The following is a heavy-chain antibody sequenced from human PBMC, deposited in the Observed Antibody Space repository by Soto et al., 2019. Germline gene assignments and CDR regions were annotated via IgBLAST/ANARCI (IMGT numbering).Heavy chain of an antibody. CDR2: LSYDGSNK. J-gene: IGHJ6*02. CDR3: ARVGNRYSYAAYNYYGMAV. D-gene: IGHD5-18*01. Sequence: QVQLVESGGGVVQPGRSLRLSCAASGFTFSSYGMHWVCQAPGKGLEWVAVLSYDGSNKYYADSVKGRFTISRDNSKNTLYLEMNSMRAEDTAVYYCARVGNRYSYAAYNYYGMAVWGQGTTVTVSS. V-gene: IGHV3-30*03. CDR1: GFTFSSYG.